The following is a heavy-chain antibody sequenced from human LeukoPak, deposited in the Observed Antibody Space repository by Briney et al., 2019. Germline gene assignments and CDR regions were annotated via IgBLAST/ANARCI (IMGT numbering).Heavy chain of an antibody. V-gene: IGHV3-23*01. D-gene: IGHD3-22*01. CDR2: ISGSGGST. CDR1: GFTFSSYS. J-gene: IGHJ4*02. CDR3: AKAPDSSGYYPIVDY. Sequence: GGSLRLSCAASGFTFSSYSMNWVRQAPGKGLEWVSAISGSGGSTYYAGSVKGRFTISRDNSKNTLYLQMNSLRAEDTAVYYCAKAPDSSGYYPIVDYWGQGTLVTVSS.